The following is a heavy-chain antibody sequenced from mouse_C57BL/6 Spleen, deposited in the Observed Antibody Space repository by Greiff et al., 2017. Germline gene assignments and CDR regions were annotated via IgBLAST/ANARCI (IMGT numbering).Heavy chain of an antibody. CDR1: GYTFTSYW. CDR3: ARDYGRGYAMDY. Sequence: QVQLQQPGAELVMPGASVKLSCKASGYTFTSYWMHWVKQRPGQGLEWIGEIDPSDSYTNYNQKFKGKSTLTVDKSSSTAYMQLSSLTSEDSAVDYCARDYGRGYAMDYWGQGTSVTVSS. J-gene: IGHJ4*01. D-gene: IGHD2-4*01. V-gene: IGHV1-69*01. CDR2: IDPSDSYT.